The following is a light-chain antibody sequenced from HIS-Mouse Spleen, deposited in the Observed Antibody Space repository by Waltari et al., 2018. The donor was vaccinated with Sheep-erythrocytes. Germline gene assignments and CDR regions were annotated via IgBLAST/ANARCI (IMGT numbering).Light chain of an antibody. CDR3: CSYAGSYNHV. Sequence: QSALTQPRSVSGSPGQSVTISCTGTSSNGGGYNYVPWYQQHPVQAPKLMIYDVSKRPSGVPDRFSGSKSGNTASLTISGLQAEDEADYYCCSYAGSYNHVFATGTKVTVL. V-gene: IGLV2-11*01. J-gene: IGLJ1*01. CDR1: SSNGGGYNY. CDR2: DVS.